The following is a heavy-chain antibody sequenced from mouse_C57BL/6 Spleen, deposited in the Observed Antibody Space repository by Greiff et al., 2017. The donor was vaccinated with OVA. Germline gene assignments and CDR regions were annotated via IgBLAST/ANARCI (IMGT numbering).Heavy chain of an antibody. CDR1: GYTFTSYW. Sequence: QVQLQQPGAELVRPGSSVKLSCKASGYTFTSYWMHWVKQRPIQGLEWIGNIDPSDSETHYNQKFKDKATLTVDKSSSTAYMQLSSLTSEDSAVYYCARSLYDGSSPDYFDYWGQGTTLTVSS. CDR2: IDPSDSET. J-gene: IGHJ2*01. D-gene: IGHD1-1*01. CDR3: ARSLYDGSSPDYFDY. V-gene: IGHV1-52*01.